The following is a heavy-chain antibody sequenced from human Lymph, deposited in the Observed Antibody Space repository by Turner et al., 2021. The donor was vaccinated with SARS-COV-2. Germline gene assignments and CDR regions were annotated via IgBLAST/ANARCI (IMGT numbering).Heavy chain of an antibody. CDR3: ARAAQLTVWFDP. D-gene: IGHD3-9*01. CDR2: MDPNSGNT. V-gene: IGHV1-8*01. CDR1: GYTFTRYD. J-gene: IGHJ5*02. Sequence: QVQLVQSGAEVKKPGASVKFSCMASGYTFTRYDINCVRQATGQGLEWMGWMDPNSGNTGYAQKFQGRVTMTRNTSISTAYMELSSLRSEDTAVYYCARAAQLTVWFDPWGQGTLVTVSS.